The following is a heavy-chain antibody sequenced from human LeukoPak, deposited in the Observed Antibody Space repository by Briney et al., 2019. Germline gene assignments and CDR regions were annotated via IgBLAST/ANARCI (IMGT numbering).Heavy chain of an antibody. CDR3: ARDRRLLKWAQGYYFDY. CDR2: MIPIFGTA. D-gene: IGHD2-8*01. CDR1: GGTFSSYA. V-gene: IGHV1-69*05. Sequence: ASVKVSCKASGGTFSSYAISWVRQAPGQGLEWMGGMIPIFGTANYAQKFQGRVTITTDESTSTACMELSSLRSEDTAVYYCARDRRLLKWAQGYYFDYWGQRTLVTVSS. J-gene: IGHJ4*02.